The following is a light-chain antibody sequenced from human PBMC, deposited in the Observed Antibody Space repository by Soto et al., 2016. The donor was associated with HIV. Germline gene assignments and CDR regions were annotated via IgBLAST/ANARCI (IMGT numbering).Light chain of an antibody. V-gene: IGKV1-NL1*01. CDR3: QQYSTSPPT. CDR2: AAS. CDR1: QANRNS. J-gene: IGKJ2*01. Sequence: DIQMTQSPSSLSASVGDRVTIACRASQANRNSLAWYQQKPGKAPKLLISAASRLESGVPSRFSGSGSGTDYTLTISGLQSEDFATYFCQQYSTSPPTFGQGPSWRSN.